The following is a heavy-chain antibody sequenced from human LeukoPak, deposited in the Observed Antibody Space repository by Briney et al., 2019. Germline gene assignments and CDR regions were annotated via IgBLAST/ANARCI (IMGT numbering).Heavy chain of an antibody. CDR1: GGSISSPSYY. V-gene: IGHV4-39*07. Sequence: SETLSLTCTASGGSISSPSYYWGWIRQPPGKGLEWIGSIFYSGSTYYNPSLKSRVTISIDTSRNQFSMNLNSVTAADTAVYYCAKGAGPPWFDPWGQGTLVTVSS. CDR3: AKGAGPPWFDP. J-gene: IGHJ5*02. D-gene: IGHD6-19*01. CDR2: IFYSGST.